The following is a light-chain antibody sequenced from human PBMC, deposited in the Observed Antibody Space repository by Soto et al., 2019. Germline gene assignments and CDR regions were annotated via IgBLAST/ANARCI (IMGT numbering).Light chain of an antibody. V-gene: IGKV3-11*01. J-gene: IGKJ5*01. CDR1: QSVSSN. CDR3: QQRSNWPSIT. Sequence: IEMTQSPATLSVSPGERATLSCRASQSVSSNLVWYQQKPGQAPRLLIYDASNRATGIPARFSGSGSGTDFTLTINSLEPEDSAVYYCQQRSNWPSITFGQGTRLEIK. CDR2: DAS.